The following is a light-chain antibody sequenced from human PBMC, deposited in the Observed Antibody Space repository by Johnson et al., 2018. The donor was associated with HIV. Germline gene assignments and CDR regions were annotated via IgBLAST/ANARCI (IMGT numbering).Light chain of an antibody. CDR3: GTWDSSLSAHV. CDR1: SSNIGNNY. V-gene: IGLV1-51*01. Sequence: QSVLTQPPSVSAAPGHKVTISCSRSSSNIGNNYVSWYQQLPGTAPKLLIYDNNKRPSVIPDRFSGSKSGTSATLGITGLQTGDEADYYCGTWDSSLSAHVVGTGTKVTVL. J-gene: IGLJ1*01. CDR2: DNN.